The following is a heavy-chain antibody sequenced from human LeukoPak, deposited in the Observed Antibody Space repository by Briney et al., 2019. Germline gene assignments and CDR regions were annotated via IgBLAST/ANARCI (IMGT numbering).Heavy chain of an antibody. J-gene: IGHJ4*02. CDR2: INHSGTT. CDR1: GGSLSGHY. CDR3: ARDPCSSFSCPLRY. D-gene: IGHD6-6*01. Sequence: SETLSLTSAVSGGSLSGHYCNWIRQPPGKGLEWSGEINHSGTTNYDPSLRGRVAISVDTSNNQCSLRLTSVTAADTAVYYCARDPCSSFSCPLRYWGQGTQVTVSS. V-gene: IGHV4-34*01.